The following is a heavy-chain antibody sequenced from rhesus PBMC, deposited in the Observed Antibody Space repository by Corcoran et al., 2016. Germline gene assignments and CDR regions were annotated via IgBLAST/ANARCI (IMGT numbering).Heavy chain of an antibody. CDR1: GASISSHW. CDR2: INGKSAST. Sequence: QVQLQESGPGLVKPSETLSLTCTVSGASISSHWWSCTRQPPGQGLEWIGEINGKSASTNLTPTLKSHVTSSKDASKNQVSMDLTSLTAADTAVYYCASPGYVSNLREFFWGQGVLVTVSS. D-gene: IGHD2-39*01. J-gene: IGHJ4*01. CDR3: ASPGYVSNLREFF. V-gene: IGHV4-80*01.